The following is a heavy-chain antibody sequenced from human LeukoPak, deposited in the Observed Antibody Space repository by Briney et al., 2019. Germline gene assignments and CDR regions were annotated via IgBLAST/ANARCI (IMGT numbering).Heavy chain of an antibody. CDR1: GFTLSSYG. Sequence: PGGSLRLSCAASGFTLSSYGMHWVRQAPGKGLEWVAVISYDGSNKYYADSVKGRFTISRDNSKNTLYLQMNSLRAEDTAVYYCAKDYGSSDYWGQGTLVTVSS. V-gene: IGHV3-30*18. CDR3: AKDYGSSDY. D-gene: IGHD6-13*01. CDR2: ISYDGSNK. J-gene: IGHJ4*02.